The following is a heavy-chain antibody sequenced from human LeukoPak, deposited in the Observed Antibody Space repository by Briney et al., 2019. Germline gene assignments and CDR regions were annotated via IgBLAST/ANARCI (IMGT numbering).Heavy chain of an antibody. J-gene: IGHJ5*02. CDR1: GYSISSGYY. V-gene: IGHV4-38-2*02. CDR3: ARRFLGFDP. Sequence: SETLSLTCTVSGYSISSGYYWGWIRQPPGKGLEWIGSIYYSGSTYYNPSLKSRVTISVDTSKNQFSLKLSSVTAADTAVYYCARRFLGFDPWGQGTLVTVSS. D-gene: IGHD3-3*01. CDR2: IYYSGST.